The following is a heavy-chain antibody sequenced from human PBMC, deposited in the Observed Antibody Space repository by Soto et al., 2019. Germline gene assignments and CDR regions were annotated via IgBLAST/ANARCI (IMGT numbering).Heavy chain of an antibody. Sequence: PWETLSLTCAVYGGSFRGYSWTWIRQPPGKGLEWIGEVNHSGSTYYSPSLMSRVTLSIDTSKNQFSLKLSSVTAADTAVYYCARGRQVTPAALFKRAGDYSMDVWGQGTTVTVSS. J-gene: IGHJ6*02. CDR1: GGSFRGYS. CDR3: ARGRQVTPAALFKRAGDYSMDV. V-gene: IGHV4-34*01. CDR2: VNHSGST. D-gene: IGHD2-2*01.